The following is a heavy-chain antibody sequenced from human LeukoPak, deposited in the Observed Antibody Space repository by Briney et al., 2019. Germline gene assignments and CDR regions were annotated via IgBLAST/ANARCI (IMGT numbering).Heavy chain of an antibody. J-gene: IGHJ4*02. CDR1: GITFSDHD. Sequence: HPGGSLRLSCAVSGITFSDHDMDWVRQAPGKGLEWCGRTKNKGNGFTREYAASVKGRFTISRDDSKNSLYLQMNSLKTEDTAIYHCVAMIREVGYWGQGILVTVSS. D-gene: IGHD3-10*01. CDR2: TKNKGNGFTR. V-gene: IGHV3-72*01. CDR3: VAMIREVGY.